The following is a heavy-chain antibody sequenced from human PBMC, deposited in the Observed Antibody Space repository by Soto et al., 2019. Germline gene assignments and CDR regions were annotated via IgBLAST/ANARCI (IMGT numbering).Heavy chain of an antibody. J-gene: IGHJ6*02. D-gene: IGHD4-17*01. CDR3: ARGGDRPPHYYYGMDV. CDR1: GFTFSSYA. V-gene: IGHV3-30-3*01. Sequence: GGSLRLSCAASGFTFSSYAMHWVRQAPGKGLEWVAVISYDGSNKYYADSVKGRFTISRDNSKNTLYLQMNSLRAEDTAVYYCARGGDRPPHYYYGMDVWGQGTTVTVSS. CDR2: ISYDGSNK.